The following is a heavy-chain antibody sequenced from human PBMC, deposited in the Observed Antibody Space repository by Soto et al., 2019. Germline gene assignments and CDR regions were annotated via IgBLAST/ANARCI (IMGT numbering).Heavy chain of an antibody. J-gene: IGHJ4*02. CDR2: INHSGST. CDR1: RGIVTGDY. Sequence: TWSVALTCAVYRGIVTGDYCTWSGQPRGVGLEWIGEINHSGSTNSHPSLKSRGTISVDTSKNQFSLKLSSVTAAGTAVYYCARVGYSKRGVDTAMGIDYWGQGTLVTVS. CDR3: ARVGYSKRGVDTAMGIDY. D-gene: IGHD5-18*01. V-gene: IGHV4-34*01.